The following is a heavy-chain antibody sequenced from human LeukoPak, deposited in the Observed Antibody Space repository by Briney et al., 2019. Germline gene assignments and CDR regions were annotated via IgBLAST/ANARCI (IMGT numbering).Heavy chain of an antibody. V-gene: IGHV4-59*01. CDR1: GGSFSGYY. J-gene: IGHJ4*02. Sequence: SETLSLTCAVYGGSFSGYYWSWIRQPPGKGLEWIGYIYYSGSTNYNPSLKSRVTISVDTSKNQFSLKLSSVTAADTAVYYCARDQGDYGGNSIFDYWGQGTLVTVSS. D-gene: IGHD4-23*01. CDR3: ARDQGDYGGNSIFDY. CDR2: IYYSGST.